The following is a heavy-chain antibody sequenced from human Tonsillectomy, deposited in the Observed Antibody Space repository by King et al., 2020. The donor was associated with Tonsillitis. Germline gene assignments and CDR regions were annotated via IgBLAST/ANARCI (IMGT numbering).Heavy chain of an antibody. CDR3: ARGGGGYCSSTSCSPYNWFDP. Sequence: EVQLVQPGGGSVQPGGSLRLSCAASGFTFSSYSMNWVRQAPGKGLEWVSYISSSSSIYYADFVKGRFTISRDNAKNSLYLQMNSLRDEDTAVYYCARGGGGYCSSTSCSPYNWFDPWGQGTLVTVSS. D-gene: IGHD2-2*01. V-gene: IGHV3-48*02. CDR1: GFTFSSYS. J-gene: IGHJ5*02. CDR2: ISSSSSI.